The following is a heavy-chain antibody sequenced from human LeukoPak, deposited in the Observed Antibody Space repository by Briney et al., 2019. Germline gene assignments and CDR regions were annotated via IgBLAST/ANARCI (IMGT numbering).Heavy chain of an antibody. Sequence: SQTLSLTCTVSGGSISSGSYYWSWIRQPAGKGLEWIGRIYTSGSTNYNPSLKSRVTISVDTSKNQFSLKLSSVTAADTAVYYCARDSSSWYGFDPWGQGTLVTVSS. CDR1: GGSISSGSYY. V-gene: IGHV4-61*02. CDR3: ARDSSSWYGFDP. J-gene: IGHJ5*02. CDR2: IYTSGST. D-gene: IGHD6-13*01.